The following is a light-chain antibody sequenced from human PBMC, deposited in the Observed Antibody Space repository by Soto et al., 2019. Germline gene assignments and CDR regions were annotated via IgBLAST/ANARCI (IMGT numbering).Light chain of an antibody. V-gene: IGKV3-11*01. CDR3: QHPGT. CDR1: QRITTA. CDR2: DIS. Sequence: IALTQSPGTLSLAPGERATLSCRASQRITTALAWYQQRPGQAPRLLIYDISKRATGIPARFIGSGSGTDFTLTISSLEPEDFASYYCQHPGTFGQGTRLEIK. J-gene: IGKJ2*01.